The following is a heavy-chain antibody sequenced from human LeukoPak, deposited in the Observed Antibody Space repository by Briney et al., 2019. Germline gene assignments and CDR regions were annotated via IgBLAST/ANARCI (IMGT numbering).Heavy chain of an antibody. D-gene: IGHD2-15*01. CDR3: TRGLVVVAFDY. CDR1: GFTVSSNY. CDR2: IYIGGST. V-gene: IGHV3-66*01. Sequence: GGSLRLSCAASGFTVSSNYMNWVRQAPGKGLEWVSVIYIGGSTYYADSVKGRFTISRDNSKNTAYLQMSSLRAEDTAIYYCTRGLVVVAFDYWGQGTLVTVSS. J-gene: IGHJ4*02.